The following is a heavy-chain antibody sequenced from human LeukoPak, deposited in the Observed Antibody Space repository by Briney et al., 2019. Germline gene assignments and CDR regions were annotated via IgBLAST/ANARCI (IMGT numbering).Heavy chain of an antibody. CDR3: ARQGRGHDAFDI. Sequence: GGSLRLSCAASGFTFSSYAMSWVRQAPGKGLEWVSAISGSGGSTYYADSVKGRFTISRDNSKNTLYLQMNSLRAEDTAVYYCARQGRGHDAFDIWGQGTMVTVSS. D-gene: IGHD3-10*01. CDR2: ISGSGGST. J-gene: IGHJ3*02. V-gene: IGHV3-23*01. CDR1: GFTFSSYA.